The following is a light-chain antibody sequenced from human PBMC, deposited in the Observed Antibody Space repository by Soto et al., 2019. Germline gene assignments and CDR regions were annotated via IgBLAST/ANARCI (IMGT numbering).Light chain of an antibody. V-gene: IGLV2-11*01. Sequence: QSALTQPRSVSGSPGQSVTISCTGTSSDVGGYNYVSWYQQHPGKAPKLMIYDVSKRPSGVPDRFSGSKSGNTASLTIPGLQAEDEADYYCCSYAGSYTFVVFGGGTKGTVL. CDR2: DVS. CDR1: SSDVGGYNY. CDR3: CSYAGSYTFVV. J-gene: IGLJ2*01.